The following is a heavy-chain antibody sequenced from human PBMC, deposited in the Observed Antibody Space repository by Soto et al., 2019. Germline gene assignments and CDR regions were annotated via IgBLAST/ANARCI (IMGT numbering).Heavy chain of an antibody. CDR2: ISAYNGNT. J-gene: IGHJ4*02. CDR3: ARGIWVATTASYYFDS. V-gene: IGHV1-18*01. CDR1: GYTFTSYG. Sequence: GASVKVSCKASGYTFTSYGISWVRQAPGQGLEWMGWISAYNGNTNYAQKLQGRVTMTTDTSTSTAYMDLRSLTSEDTAVYYCARGIWVATTASYYFDSWGQGTQVTVSS. D-gene: IGHD5-12*01.